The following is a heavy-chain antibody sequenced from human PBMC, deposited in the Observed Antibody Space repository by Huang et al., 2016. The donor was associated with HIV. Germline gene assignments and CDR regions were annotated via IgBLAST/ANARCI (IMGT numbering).Heavy chain of an antibody. J-gene: IGHJ3*02. CDR2: ISNDGSNN. CDR1: GFPFNNHA. V-gene: IGHV3-30-3*01. Sequence: QVQLVESGGGVVQPGRSLRLSCAASGFPFNNHAMHWVRQAPGKGLDCVAVISNDGSNNYDADSVKGRFTISRDSSKSTLFLHMTSLRTEDTAVYYCARAKDTWDAYDIWGQGTMVIVSS. D-gene: IGHD5-18*01. CDR3: ARAKDTWDAYDI.